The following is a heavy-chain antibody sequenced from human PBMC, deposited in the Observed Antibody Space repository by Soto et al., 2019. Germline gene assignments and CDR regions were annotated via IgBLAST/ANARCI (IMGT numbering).Heavy chain of an antibody. CDR2: INPSGGST. V-gene: IGHV1-46*01. CDR1: VYTFTSYY. Sequence: ASVKVSCKASVYTFTSYYMHWVRQAPGQGLEWMGIINPSGGSTSYAQKFQGRVTMTRDTSTSTVYMELSSLRSEDTAVYYCARQRFLEWFVPPFDPWGQGTLVTVSS. D-gene: IGHD3-3*01. J-gene: IGHJ5*02. CDR3: ARQRFLEWFVPPFDP.